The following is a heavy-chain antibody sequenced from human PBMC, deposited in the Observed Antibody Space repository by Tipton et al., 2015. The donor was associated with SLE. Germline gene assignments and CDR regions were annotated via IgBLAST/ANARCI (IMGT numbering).Heavy chain of an antibody. Sequence: TLSLTCTVSGGSLRNNYWTWIRQPPGKGLEWIGFIYESGSTSYNPSLKSRVTISIDTSKSQFSLHLSSVTAADTAVYYCARMVEMAKGHYFDNWGQGTLFTASS. V-gene: IGHV4-59*01. CDR1: GGSLRNNY. J-gene: IGHJ4*02. CDR2: IYESGST. D-gene: IGHD5-24*01. CDR3: ARMVEMAKGHYFDN.